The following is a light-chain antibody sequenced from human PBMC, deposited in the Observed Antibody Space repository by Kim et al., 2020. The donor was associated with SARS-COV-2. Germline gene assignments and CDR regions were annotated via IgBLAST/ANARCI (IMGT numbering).Light chain of an antibody. Sequence: SASVGDRVTITCQASQDISNYLNWYQQKPGKAPKLLIYDASNLETGVPSRFCGSGSGTDFTFTISSLQPEDIATYYCQQYDNLLTFGPGTKVDIK. V-gene: IGKV1-33*01. J-gene: IGKJ3*01. CDR2: DAS. CDR3: QQYDNLLT. CDR1: QDISNY.